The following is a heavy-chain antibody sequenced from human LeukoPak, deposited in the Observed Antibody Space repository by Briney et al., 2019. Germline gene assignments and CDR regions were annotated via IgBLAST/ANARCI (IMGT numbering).Heavy chain of an antibody. CDR2: ISGTGGST. D-gene: IGHD3-10*02. Sequence: GGSLRLSCAASGFTFSSFGMSRVRQAPGKGLEWVSAISGTGGSTYYADSVKGRFTISRDNAKNSLYLQMNSLRAEDTAVYYCAELGITMIGGVWGKGTTVTISS. V-gene: IGHV3-23*01. CDR1: GFTFSSFG. J-gene: IGHJ6*04. CDR3: AELGITMIGGV.